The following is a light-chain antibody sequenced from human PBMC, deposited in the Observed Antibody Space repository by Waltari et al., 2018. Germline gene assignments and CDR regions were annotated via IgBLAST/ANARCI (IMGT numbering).Light chain of an antibody. CDR3: QSFDSSLDGYV. CDR1: SSNIGSYYN. V-gene: IGLV1-40*01. CDR2: ANN. Sequence: QSVLTQPPSLSGAPGQRVTISCTGRSSNIGSYYNVHWYQHLPGTAPKVLIYANNNRPSGVPDRFAGSKSGASAFLAITGLQAEDEADYYCQSFDSSLDGYVFGTGTKVTVL. J-gene: IGLJ1*01.